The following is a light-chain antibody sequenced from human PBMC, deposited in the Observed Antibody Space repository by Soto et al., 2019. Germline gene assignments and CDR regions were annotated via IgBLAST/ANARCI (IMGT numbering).Light chain of an antibody. CDR1: QKINSW. CDR3: QQYKSFMYT. CDR2: KAS. Sequence: DIQMNQSPPTLAAALGDRVNTTCRASQKINSWLAWYQQKPGKAPKVLMYKASTLESGVPSRFGGSGSETEFTLTISGLQPEDFATYYCQQYKSFMYTFGQGTKGDIK. J-gene: IGKJ2*01. V-gene: IGKV1-5*03.